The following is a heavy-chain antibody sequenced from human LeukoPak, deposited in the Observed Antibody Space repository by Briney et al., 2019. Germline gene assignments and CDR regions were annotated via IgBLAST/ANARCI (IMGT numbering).Heavy chain of an antibody. V-gene: IGHV4-59*01. J-gene: IGHJ6*02. D-gene: IGHD3-22*01. Sequence: SETLSLTCTVSGGSISSYYWSWIRQPPGKGLEWIGYIYYSGSTNYNPSLKSRVTISVDTSKNQFSLKLSSVTAADTAVYYCARTYYYDSSGYYYPRLYYYYYYGMDVWGQGTTVTVSS. CDR3: ARTYYYDSSGYYYPRLYYYYYYGMDV. CDR2: IYYSGST. CDR1: GGSISSYY.